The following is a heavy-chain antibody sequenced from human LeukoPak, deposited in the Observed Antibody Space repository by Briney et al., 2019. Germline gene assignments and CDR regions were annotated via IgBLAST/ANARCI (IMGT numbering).Heavy chain of an antibody. J-gene: IGHJ4*02. V-gene: IGHV4-34*01. CDR2: ISQSGST. CDR3: ALSTTRVTTRTLDH. CDR1: GGSFSNYF. D-gene: IGHD4-17*01. Sequence: SETLSLTCAVHGGSFSNYFWTWIRQPPGKGLEWFGEISQSGSTRYNPSLESRVSISVDMSNNQSPLRLSSVTAADTAIYFCALSTTRVTTRTLDHWGQGTLVTVSS.